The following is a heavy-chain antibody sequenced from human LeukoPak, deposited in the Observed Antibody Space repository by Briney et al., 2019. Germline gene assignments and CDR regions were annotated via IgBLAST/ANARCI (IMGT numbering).Heavy chain of an antibody. CDR1: GDYISSSNYY. V-gene: IGHV4-39*01. CDR2: NYYSGST. D-gene: IGHD3-10*01. Sequence: TSETLSLTCTVSGDYISSSNYYWGWIRQPPEKGLEWIGSNYYSGSTYYNPSLKSRVTISVDTSKNQFSLKLSSVTAADTAVYYCARAQYGSGSYYFDYWGQGTLVTASS. CDR3: ARAQYGSGSYYFDY. J-gene: IGHJ4*02.